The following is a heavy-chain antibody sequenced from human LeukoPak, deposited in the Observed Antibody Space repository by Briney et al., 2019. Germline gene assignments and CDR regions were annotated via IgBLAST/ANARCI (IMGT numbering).Heavy chain of an antibody. J-gene: IGHJ4*02. CDR1: GFAFSNYG. CDR2: ISFDGTNK. Sequence: GRSLRLSCAASGFAFSNYGMHWVRQAPGQGLEWVAVISFDGTNKYYADSLKGRFTISRDNSKNTVYLQMNSLRPVDTAVYYCARDGGRATIVRGIIIMSVGDFWGQGALVTVST. V-gene: IGHV3-30*03. D-gene: IGHD3-10*01. CDR3: ARDGGRATIVRGIIIMSVGDF.